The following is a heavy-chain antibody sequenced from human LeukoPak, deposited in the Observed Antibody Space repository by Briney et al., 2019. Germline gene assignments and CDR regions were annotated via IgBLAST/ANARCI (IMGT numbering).Heavy chain of an antibody. CDR2: INSDGSST. Sequence: GSLRLSCAASGFTFSRYWMHWVRQAPGKGLVWVSRINSDGSSTSYADSVKGRFTISRDNAKNTLYLQMNSLTVEDTAVYYCARDGLTETTRDSDYWGQGTLVTVSS. J-gene: IGHJ4*02. CDR3: ARDGLTETTRDSDY. D-gene: IGHD4-11*01. V-gene: IGHV3-74*01. CDR1: GFTFSRYW.